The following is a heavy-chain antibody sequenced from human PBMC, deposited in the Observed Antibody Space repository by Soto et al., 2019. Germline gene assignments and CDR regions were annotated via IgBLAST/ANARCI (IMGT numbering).Heavy chain of an antibody. V-gene: IGHV4-31*03. CDR3: SRGSFTYYDSSGYYSYYFDY. Sequence: SETLSLTCTVSGGSISSGGYYWSWIRQHPGKGLEWIGYIYYSGSTYYNPSLKSRVTISVDTSKNQFSLKLSSVTAADTDVYYCSRGSFTYYDSSGYYSYYFDYWGQGTLVTVSS. J-gene: IGHJ4*02. CDR2: IYYSGST. D-gene: IGHD3-22*01. CDR1: GGSISSGGYY.